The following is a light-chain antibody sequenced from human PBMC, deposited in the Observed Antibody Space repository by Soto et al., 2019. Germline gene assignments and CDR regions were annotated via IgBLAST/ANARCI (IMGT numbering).Light chain of an antibody. CDR1: QNIDNY. CDR2: ATS. J-gene: IGKJ4*01. Sequence: IQMTQSPSSLSASLGDRGTITCRAIQNIDNYLNWYQQKPGKAPKLLIYATSTLQSGVPSRFSGSGSGTEFTLTISSLQAEDFATYFCQESYTTPAVSFGGGTKVDIK. V-gene: IGKV1-39*01. CDR3: QESYTTPAVS.